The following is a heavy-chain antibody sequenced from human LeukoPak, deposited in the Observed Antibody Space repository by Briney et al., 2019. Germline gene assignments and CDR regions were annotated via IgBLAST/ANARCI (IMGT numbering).Heavy chain of an antibody. Sequence: ASVMVSCKASGYSFTSYGVSWVRQAPGQGLEWMGWITPYSGNTNYAQKFQGRVTMTTDTSTSTAYMELRSLRSDDTAVYYCARVWIAGELLGWLGFWGQGSLVTVSS. J-gene: IGHJ4*02. V-gene: IGHV1-18*01. CDR1: GYSFTSYG. D-gene: IGHD6-19*01. CDR3: ARVWIAGELLGWLGF. CDR2: ITPYSGNT.